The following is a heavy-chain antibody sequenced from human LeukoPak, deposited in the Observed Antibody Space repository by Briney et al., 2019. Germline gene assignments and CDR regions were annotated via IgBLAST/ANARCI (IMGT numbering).Heavy chain of an antibody. CDR3: ARVNTMVRGVILRY. J-gene: IGHJ4*02. D-gene: IGHD3-10*01. Sequence: EASVKVSCKASGYTFTSYDINWVRQATGQGLEWMGWMNPNSGNTGYAQKFQGRVTMTRNTSISTAYMELSSLRSEDTAVYYCARVNTMVRGVILRYWGQGTLVTVSS. CDR1: GYTFTSYD. CDR2: MNPNSGNT. V-gene: IGHV1-8*02.